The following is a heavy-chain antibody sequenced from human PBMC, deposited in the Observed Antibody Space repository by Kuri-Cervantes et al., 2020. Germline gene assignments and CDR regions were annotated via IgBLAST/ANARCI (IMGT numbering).Heavy chain of an antibody. V-gene: IGHV1-18*01. J-gene: IGHJ4*02. CDR3: ARADGGGWKTYYFDY. CDR1: GYTFTSYG. CDR2: ISAYNGNT. D-gene: IGHD3-16*01. Sequence: ASVKVSCKASGYTFTSYGISWVRQAPGQGLEWMGWISAYNGNTNYAQKLQGRVTMTTDTSTSTAYKELRSLRSDDTAVYYCARADGGGWKTYYFDYWGQGTLVTVSS.